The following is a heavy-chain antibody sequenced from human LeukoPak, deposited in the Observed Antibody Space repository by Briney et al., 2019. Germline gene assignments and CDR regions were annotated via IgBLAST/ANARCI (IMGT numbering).Heavy chain of an antibody. CDR1: GFTFSRYA. CDR3: AREGQLWSLDY. V-gene: IGHV3-64*01. D-gene: IGHD5-18*01. J-gene: IGHJ4*02. CDR2: ISSNGGST. Sequence: GGSLRLSCAASGFTFSRYAMHWLRQAPGKGLEYVSAISSNGGSTYYANSVKGRFTLSRDNSKHTLYLQMGSQSAEHMSVYYCAREGQLWSLDYWGQGTLVTVSS.